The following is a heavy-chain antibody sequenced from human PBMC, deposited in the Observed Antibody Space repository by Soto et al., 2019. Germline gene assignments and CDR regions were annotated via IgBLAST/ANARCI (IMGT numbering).Heavy chain of an antibody. D-gene: IGHD4-17*01. V-gene: IGHV1-8*01. Sequence: QVQLVQSGTEVKKPGASVKVSCKASGYTFTSHDINWVRQATGQGLEWMGWMNPNSGNTGYAQKFQGRVTMTRNTSISTAYMELSSLRSEDTAVFYCARWDYGVYARFDYWGQGTLVTVSS. CDR3: ARWDYGVYARFDY. CDR1: GYTFTSHD. J-gene: IGHJ4*02. CDR2: MNPNSGNT.